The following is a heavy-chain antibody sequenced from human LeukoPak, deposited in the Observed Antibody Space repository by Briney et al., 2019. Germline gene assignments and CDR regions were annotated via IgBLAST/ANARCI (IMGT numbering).Heavy chain of an antibody. CDR2: IKSDGGST. V-gene: IGHV3-74*01. Sequence: GGSLRLSCAASGFTFSGHWMHWVRQAPGKGLVWVSRIKSDGGSTSYADSVKGRFTISRDNAKNTLYLQMNSLRVEDTAVYYCAKSDYFDSWGQGTLVTVSS. J-gene: IGHJ4*02. CDR3: AKSDYFDS. CDR1: GFTFSGHW.